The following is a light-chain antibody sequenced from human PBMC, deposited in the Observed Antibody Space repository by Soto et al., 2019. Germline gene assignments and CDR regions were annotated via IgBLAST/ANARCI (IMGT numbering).Light chain of an antibody. CDR2: EVS. CDR1: TSDVGGYNY. V-gene: IGLV2-14*01. Sequence: LTQPAPGPGSPGQPTPISCPGTTSDVGGYNYVSWYQQHPGKAPKLMIYEVSNRPSGVSNRFSGSKSGNTASLTISGLQAEDEADYYCSSYTSSSTYVFGTGTKVTV. CDR3: SSYTSSSTYV. J-gene: IGLJ1*01.